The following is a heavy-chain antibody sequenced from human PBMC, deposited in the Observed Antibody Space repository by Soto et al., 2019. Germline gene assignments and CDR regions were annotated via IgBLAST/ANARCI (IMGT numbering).Heavy chain of an antibody. CDR1: GGSISSGDYS. D-gene: IGHD3-16*01. V-gene: IGHV4-30-4*01. CDR2: IYKSGTT. J-gene: IGHJ4*02. Sequence: PSETLSLTCSVSGGSISSGDYSWSWIRQPQGKGPEWIGFIYKSGTTPYSPSLKSRVTLSVDTSKNQFPLKLSSVTAADTAVYFCVRGTVMTFFDYGGQGTLVTVSS. CDR3: VRGTVMTFFDY.